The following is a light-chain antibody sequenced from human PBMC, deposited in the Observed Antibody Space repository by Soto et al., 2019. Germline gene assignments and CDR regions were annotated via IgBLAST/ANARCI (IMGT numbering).Light chain of an antibody. J-gene: IGKJ4*01. CDR2: DVS. CDR3: QQYYSYPLT. CDR1: QNIRTW. Sequence: DIQMTQSPSTLSASVRDRVTITCRSSQNIRTWLAWYQQTPGKAPKLLIYDVSILQSGVPSRFSGSGSGTDFTLTISCLQSEDFATYDCQQYYSYPLTFGGGTKVDIK. V-gene: IGKV1-5*01.